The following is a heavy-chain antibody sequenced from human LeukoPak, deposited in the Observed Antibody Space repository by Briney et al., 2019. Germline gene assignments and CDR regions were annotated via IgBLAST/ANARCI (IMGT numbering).Heavy chain of an antibody. V-gene: IGHV4-59*08. J-gene: IGHJ3*02. D-gene: IGHD2-2*01. CDR3: ARQGYIVVVPAAIGAFDI. CDR1: GGSISSYY. Sequence: PSETLSLTCTVSGGSISSYYWSWIRQPPGKGLEWIGYIYYSGSTNYNPSLKSRVTISVDTSKNQFSLKLSSVTAADTAVYYCARQGYIVVVPAAIGAFDIWGQGTMVTVSS. CDR2: IYYSGST.